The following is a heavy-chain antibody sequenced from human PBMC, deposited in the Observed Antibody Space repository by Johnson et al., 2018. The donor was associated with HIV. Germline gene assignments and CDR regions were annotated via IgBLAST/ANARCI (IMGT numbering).Heavy chain of an antibody. J-gene: IGHJ3*02. V-gene: IGHV3-20*04. CDR1: GFTFDDYG. CDR3: TTVGGILGTYAFDI. CDR2: ISGSGGST. Sequence: VQLVESGGGVVRPGGSLRLSCAASGFTFDDYGMSWVRQAPGKGLECVSGISGSGGSTYHADSVKGRFTISRDNSNNTLYLQMNSLKTEDTALYYCTTVGGILGTYAFDIWGQGTIVTVSS. D-gene: IGHD2-8*02.